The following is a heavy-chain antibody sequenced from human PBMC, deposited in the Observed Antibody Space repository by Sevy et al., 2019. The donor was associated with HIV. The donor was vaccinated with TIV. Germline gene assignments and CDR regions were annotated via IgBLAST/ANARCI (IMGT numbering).Heavy chain of an antibody. CDR3: TRDRGGWFDP. V-gene: IGHV3-49*04. J-gene: IGHJ5*02. CDR1: GFTFGDYA. D-gene: IGHD3-10*01. CDR2: IRSKAYGGTT. Sequence: GGSLRLSCTASGFTFGDYAMSWVRQAPGKGLEGVGFIRSKAYGGTTEYAAAVKGRFTISRDDSKSIAYLKMNRLKTEDTAVYYCTRDRGGWFDPWGQGTLVTVSS.